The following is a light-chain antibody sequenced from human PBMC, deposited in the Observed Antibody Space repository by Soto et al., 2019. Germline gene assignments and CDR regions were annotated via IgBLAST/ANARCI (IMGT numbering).Light chain of an antibody. J-gene: IGLJ2*01. CDR3: QSYDSSLSGVV. CDR2: GNS. CDR1: SSNIGAGYD. Sequence: VLTQPPSVSGAPGQRVTISCTGSSSNIGAGYDVHWYQQLPGTAPKLLIYGNSNRPSGVPDRFSGSKSGTSASLAITGLQAEDEADYYCQSYDSSLSGVVFGGGTKPTVL. V-gene: IGLV1-40*01.